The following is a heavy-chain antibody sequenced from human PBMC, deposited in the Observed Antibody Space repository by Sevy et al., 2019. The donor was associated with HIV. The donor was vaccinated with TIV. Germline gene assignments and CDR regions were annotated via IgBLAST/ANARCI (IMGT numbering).Heavy chain of an antibody. Sequence: GGSLRLSCAASRFIFNDYGMHGVRQAPGKGLEWVAFIQYDGNDKYYADSMRGRFTISRDNSKNMLFLQMNSLRSEDTAMYYCAKNTAAAGAGGFDYWGQGTLVTVSS. CDR1: RFIFNDYG. CDR2: IQYDGNDK. CDR3: AKNTAAAGAGGFDY. J-gene: IGHJ4*02. V-gene: IGHV3-30*02. D-gene: IGHD6-13*01.